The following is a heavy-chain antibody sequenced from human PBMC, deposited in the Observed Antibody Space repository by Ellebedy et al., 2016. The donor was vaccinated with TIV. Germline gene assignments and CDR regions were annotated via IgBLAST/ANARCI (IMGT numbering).Heavy chain of an antibody. D-gene: IGHD3-16*01. V-gene: IGHV3-72*01. Sequence: GGSLRLXXTASGFTFGDYAMSWVRQAPGKGLEWVGRTRNKPNSYTTEYAASVKGRFTISRDNSENSLYLQMNSLKTEDTAVYYCARLWSYASDYWGQGTLVTVSS. CDR1: GFTFGDYA. CDR2: TRNKPNSYTT. CDR3: ARLWSYASDY. J-gene: IGHJ4*02.